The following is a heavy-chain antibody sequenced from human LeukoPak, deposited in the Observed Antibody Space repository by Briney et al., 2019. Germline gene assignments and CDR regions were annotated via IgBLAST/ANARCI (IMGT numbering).Heavy chain of an antibody. CDR1: GGSFSGYY. D-gene: IGHD3-22*01. Sequence: SETLSLTCAVYGGSFSGYYWSWVRQPPGKGLEWIGEINHSGSTYYNPSLKSRVTISVDTSKNQFSLKLSSVTAADTAVYYCAREYYYDSSDKAWGQGTLVTVSS. V-gene: IGHV4-34*01. CDR3: AREYYYDSSDKA. J-gene: IGHJ4*02. CDR2: INHSGST.